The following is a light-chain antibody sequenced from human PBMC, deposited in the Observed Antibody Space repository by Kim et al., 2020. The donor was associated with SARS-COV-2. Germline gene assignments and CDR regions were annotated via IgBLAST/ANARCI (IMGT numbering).Light chain of an antibody. Sequence: QSALTQPASVSGSPGQSITISCTGTSSDVAGYNYVSWYQQHPGKAPKLMIYDVSNRPSGVSNRFSGSQSGNTASLTISGLQAEDEADYYCSSYSSSSTLVVFGGGTKLTVL. CDR1: SSDVAGYNY. J-gene: IGLJ2*01. CDR3: SSYSSSSTLVV. V-gene: IGLV2-14*03. CDR2: DVS.